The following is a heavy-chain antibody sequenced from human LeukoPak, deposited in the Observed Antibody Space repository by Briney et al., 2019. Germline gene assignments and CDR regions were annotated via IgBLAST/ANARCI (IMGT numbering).Heavy chain of an antibody. CDR1: GYTFTDYY. D-gene: IGHD6-19*01. V-gene: IGHV1-69-2*01. CDR2: VDPEDGET. J-gene: IGHJ4*02. CDR3: ATKVLGAVAGPRSHEDYFDY. Sequence: GASVKVSCKASGYTFTDYYMHWVQQAPGKGLEWMGRVDPEDGETIYAEKFQGRVTITADTSTDTAYMELSSLRSEDTAVYYCATKVLGAVAGPRSHEDYFDYWGQGTLVTVSS.